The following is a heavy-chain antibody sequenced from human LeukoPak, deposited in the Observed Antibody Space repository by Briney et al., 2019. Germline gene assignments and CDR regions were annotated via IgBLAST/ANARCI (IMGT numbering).Heavy chain of an antibody. D-gene: IGHD3-22*01. CDR1: GFTFSSYA. J-gene: IGHJ3*02. V-gene: IGHV3-23*01. CDR2: ISGSGGST. Sequence: GGSLRLSCAASGFTFSSYAMSWVRQAPGKGLEWVSAISGSGGSTYYADSVKGRFTISRDNAKNSLYLQMNSLRAEDTAVYYCASVDSSGYDAFDIWGQGTMVTVSS. CDR3: ASVDSSGYDAFDI.